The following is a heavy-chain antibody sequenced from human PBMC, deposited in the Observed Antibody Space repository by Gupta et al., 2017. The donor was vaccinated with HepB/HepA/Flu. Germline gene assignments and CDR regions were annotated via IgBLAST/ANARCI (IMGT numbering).Heavy chain of an antibody. CDR2: IGSAGDT. D-gene: IGHD5-18*01. CDR1: GFLFRSYD. Sequence: EVQLVESGGDLVQPGRSQRLSCAASGFLFRSYDMHWVRQGTGRGLEWVSSIGSAGDTYYPDSAKGRFTISRDNAKNSLHLQINNRKAGDTAVYFCARAGYSYGSDYYGLDVWGQGTTVTVSS. V-gene: IGHV3-13*01. CDR3: ARAGYSYGSDYYGLDV. J-gene: IGHJ6*02.